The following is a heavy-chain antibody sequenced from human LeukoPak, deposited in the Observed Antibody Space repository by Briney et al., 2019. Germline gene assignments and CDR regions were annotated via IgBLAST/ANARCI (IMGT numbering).Heavy chain of an antibody. V-gene: IGHV4-59*08. CDR3: ARQTRHHYDSSGYGARDY. Sequence: SETLSLTCTVSGGSISSYYWSWIRQPPGKGLEWIGYIYYSGSTNYNPSLKSRVTISVDTSKNQFSLKLSSVTAADTAVYYCARQTRHHYDSSGYGARDYWGQGTLVTVSS. D-gene: IGHD3-22*01. CDR1: GGSISSYY. CDR2: IYYSGST. J-gene: IGHJ4*02.